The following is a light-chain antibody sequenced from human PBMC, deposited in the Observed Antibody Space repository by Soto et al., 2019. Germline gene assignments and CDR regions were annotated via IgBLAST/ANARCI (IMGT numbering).Light chain of an antibody. CDR2: DVS. Sequence: QPVLTQPASVSGSPGQSITISCTGTSSDVGGYNYVSWYQQHPGKAPKLMIYDVSNRPSGVSNRFSGSKSGNTASLTISGLQAEDEADSYCSSYTSSSTLGVFGGGTKLTVL. CDR1: SSDVGGYNY. CDR3: SSYTSSSTLGV. J-gene: IGLJ2*01. V-gene: IGLV2-14*01.